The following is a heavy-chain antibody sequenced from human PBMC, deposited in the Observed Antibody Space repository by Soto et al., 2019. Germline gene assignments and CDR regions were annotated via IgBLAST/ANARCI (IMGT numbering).Heavy chain of an antibody. Sequence: PGQGLEWMGGIIPIFGTANYAQKFQGRVTITADESTSTAYMELSSLRSEDTAVYYCARDSDVAAAGASYYYGMDVWGQGTTVTVSS. V-gene: IGHV1-69*01. CDR2: IIPIFGTA. CDR3: ARDSDVAAAGASYYYGMDV. D-gene: IGHD6-13*01. J-gene: IGHJ6*02.